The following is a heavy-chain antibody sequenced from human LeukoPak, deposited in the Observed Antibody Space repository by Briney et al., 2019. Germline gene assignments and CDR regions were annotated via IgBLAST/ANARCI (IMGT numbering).Heavy chain of an antibody. J-gene: IGHJ3*02. Sequence: GGSLRLSCAASGFTFDDYAMHWVRQAPGKGLEWVSGISWNSGSIGYADSVKGRFTISRDNAENSLYLQMNSLRAEDTALYYCAKGMTTVTTTGAFDIWGQGTMVTVSS. V-gene: IGHV3-9*01. CDR2: ISWNSGSI. D-gene: IGHD4-17*01. CDR3: AKGMTTVTTTGAFDI. CDR1: GFTFDDYA.